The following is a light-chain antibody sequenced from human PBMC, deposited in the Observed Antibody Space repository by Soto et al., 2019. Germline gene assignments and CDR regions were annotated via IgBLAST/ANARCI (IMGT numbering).Light chain of an antibody. CDR2: AAS. J-gene: IGKJ5*01. Sequence: DIQLTQSPSFLSASVGDRVTITCRASQGLSSDLAWYQQKPGKAPKLLIYAASTLQSGVPSRFSGSGSGTEFTLTISSLQPEDFATYYCQQLNSYPITFGQGKRLELK. V-gene: IGKV1-9*01. CDR1: QGLSSD. CDR3: QQLNSYPIT.